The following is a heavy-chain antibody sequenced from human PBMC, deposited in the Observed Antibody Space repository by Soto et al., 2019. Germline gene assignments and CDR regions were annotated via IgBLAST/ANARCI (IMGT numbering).Heavy chain of an antibody. CDR3: ARVVQLWLKPNWFDP. J-gene: IGHJ5*02. V-gene: IGHV4-34*09. D-gene: IGHD5-18*01. Sequence: SETLSLTCAVYGGSFSGYYWSWIRQPPGKGLEWIGYIYYSGSTYYNPSLKSRVTISVDTSKNQFSLKLSSVTAADTAVYYCARVVQLWLKPNWFDPWGQGTLVTVSS. CDR1: GGSFSGYY. CDR2: IYYSGST.